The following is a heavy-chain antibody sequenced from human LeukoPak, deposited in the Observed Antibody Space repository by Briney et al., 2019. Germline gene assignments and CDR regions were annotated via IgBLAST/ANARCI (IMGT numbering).Heavy chain of an antibody. CDR3: ARDPFYYGSGRREYFDY. D-gene: IGHD3-10*01. V-gene: IGHV4-39*07. CDR2: IFYSGST. J-gene: IGHJ4*02. Sequence: PSETLSLTCTVSGGSISSSSYYWGWIRQPPGKGLEWIGSIFYSGSTCYNPSLKSRVTISVDTSKNQFSLKLSSVTAADTAVYYCARDPFYYGSGRREYFDYWGQGTLVTVSS. CDR1: GGSISSSSYY.